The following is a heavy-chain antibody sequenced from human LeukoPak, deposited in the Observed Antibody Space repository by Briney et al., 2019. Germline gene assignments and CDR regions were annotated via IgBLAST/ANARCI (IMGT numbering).Heavy chain of an antibody. CDR1: GGSMSSYY. Sequence: SETLSLTCTISGGSMSSYYWSWIRQSAGEGLEWIGRIYASGSPNCNPSLKSRVTISVDKSKNQFSLKLSSVTAADTAVYYCARDRTHYGGNSGFDYWGQGTLVTVSS. CDR3: ARDRTHYGGNSGFDY. V-gene: IGHV4-4*07. J-gene: IGHJ4*02. CDR2: IYASGSP. D-gene: IGHD4-23*01.